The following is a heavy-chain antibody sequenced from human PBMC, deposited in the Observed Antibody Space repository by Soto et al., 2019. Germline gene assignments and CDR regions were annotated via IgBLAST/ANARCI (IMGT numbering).Heavy chain of an antibody. CDR2: INAGNGNT. CDR3: ARGSGPMIEWH. CDR1: GYTFTSYA. J-gene: IGHJ4*02. Sequence: ASVKVSCKASGYTFTSYAMHWVRQAPGQRLEWMGWINAGNGNTKYSQKFQGRVTITRDTSASTAYMELSSLRSEDTAVYSCARGSGPMIEWHWGQGTLVTVSS. D-gene: IGHD3-22*01. V-gene: IGHV1-3*01.